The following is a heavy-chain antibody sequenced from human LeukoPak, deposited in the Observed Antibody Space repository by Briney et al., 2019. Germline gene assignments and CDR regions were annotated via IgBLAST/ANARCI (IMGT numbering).Heavy chain of an antibody. J-gene: IGHJ5*02. V-gene: IGHV4-59*08. CDR1: GGSISSNY. Sequence: KPSETLSLTCTVSGGSISSNYWGWIEQPPGKGLEWLGYIYSSGSTTYNPSLESRLTISIDTSENHFSLKLSSVTAADTAVYYCAKRAVTTAAYLWFDPWGQGTLVTVSS. D-gene: IGHD2-2*01. CDR3: AKRAVTTAAYLWFDP. CDR2: IYSSGST.